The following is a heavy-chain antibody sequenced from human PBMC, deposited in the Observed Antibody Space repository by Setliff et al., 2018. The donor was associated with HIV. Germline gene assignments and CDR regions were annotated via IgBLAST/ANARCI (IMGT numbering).Heavy chain of an antibody. D-gene: IGHD3-22*01. Sequence: QTGGSLRLSCAASGFTVSSKYMSRVRQAPGKGLEWVSGISSGGSTYYADSVKGRFTISRDSSRNTLYIQMNSLRVEDTAMYYCARVRGITMIVVVIHDAFDIWGQGTMVTVSS. CDR3: ARVRGITMIVVVIHDAFDI. CDR2: ISSGGST. J-gene: IGHJ3*02. CDR1: GFTVSSKY. V-gene: IGHV3-53*01.